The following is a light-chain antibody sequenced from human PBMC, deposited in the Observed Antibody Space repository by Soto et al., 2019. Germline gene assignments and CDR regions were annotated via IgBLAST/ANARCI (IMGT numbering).Light chain of an antibody. CDR2: ANT. V-gene: IGLV1-40*01. CDR1: SSYIGAGYD. J-gene: IGLJ2*01. CDR3: QSYDDSLGGHVI. Sequence: QSVLTQPPSVSGAPGQRVTISCTGSSSYIGAGYDVHWYQQLPGTAPKLLIYANTNRPSGVPDRFSGSKSGTSASLAITGLQAEYEADYYCQSYDDSLGGHVIFGGGTQLTVL.